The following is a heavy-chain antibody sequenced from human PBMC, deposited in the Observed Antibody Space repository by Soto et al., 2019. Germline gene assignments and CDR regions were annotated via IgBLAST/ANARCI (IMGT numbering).Heavy chain of an antibody. J-gene: IGHJ4*02. D-gene: IGHD2-15*01. CDR2: ISAYNGNT. CDR1: GYTFTSYG. Sequence: QVQLVQSGAEVKKPGASVKVSCKASGYTFTSYGISWVRQAPGQGHEWMGWISAYNGNTNYAQKLQGRVTMTTDTSTSTAYMELRSLRSDDTAVYYCARNRRPVVVVAATSGYFDYWGQGTLVTVSS. CDR3: ARNRRPVVVVAATSGYFDY. V-gene: IGHV1-18*01.